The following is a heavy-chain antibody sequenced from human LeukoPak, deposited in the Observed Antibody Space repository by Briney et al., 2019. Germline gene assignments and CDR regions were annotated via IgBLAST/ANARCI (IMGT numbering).Heavy chain of an antibody. CDR1: GFTFTSYW. Sequence: GGSLRLSCAATGFTFTSYWMNWVRQAPGKGLLWVSRSNTDGSITRYVDSVKGRFTISRDNAKNTVYLQMNSLRGEDTAVYYCARQGYSSGDMDVWGKGTTVTVSS. CDR2: SNTDGSIT. CDR3: ARQGYSSGDMDV. V-gene: IGHV3-74*01. J-gene: IGHJ6*03. D-gene: IGHD6-19*01.